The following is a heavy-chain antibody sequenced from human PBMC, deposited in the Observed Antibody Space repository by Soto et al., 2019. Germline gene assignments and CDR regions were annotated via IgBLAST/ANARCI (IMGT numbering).Heavy chain of an antibody. CDR2: IYYNGDT. CDR3: SRFSGNALDI. V-gene: IGHV4-39*01. CDR1: GGSISSSSYN. J-gene: IGHJ3*02. Sequence: SETLSLTCSVSGGSISSSSYNWDWIRQPPGKGLEWIGTIYYNGDTDYNPSLKSRAAISVDASDFQFSLKLTSAPAAYTSIYYSSRFSGNALDIWGHGTVLTVS.